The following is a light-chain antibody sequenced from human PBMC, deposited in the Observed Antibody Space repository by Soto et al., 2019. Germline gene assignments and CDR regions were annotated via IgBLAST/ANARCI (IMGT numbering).Light chain of an antibody. CDR3: QQRSNWPHSIT. CDR1: QSVSSY. V-gene: IGKV3-11*01. J-gene: IGKJ5*01. Sequence: VLPQSQAPLSLSPGDIAPLSCRARQSVSSYLAWYQQKPGQAPRLLIYDASNRATGIPARFSGSGSGTDFTLTISSLEPEDFAFYYCQQRSNWPHSITFGQGTQREIK. CDR2: DAS.